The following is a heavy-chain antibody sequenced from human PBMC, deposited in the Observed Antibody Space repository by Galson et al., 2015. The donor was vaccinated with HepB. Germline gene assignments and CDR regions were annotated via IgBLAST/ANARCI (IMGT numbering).Heavy chain of an antibody. V-gene: IGHV3-33*08. D-gene: IGHD6-13*01. Sequence: SLRLSCAASGFSFSSYGVHWVRQAPGKGLEWVAVIWYDGTNKYYADSVKGRFTISRDNFKNTLYLQMNSLRAEDTAVYYCAKSYSSSWYPRDAFDIWGQGTMVTVSS. CDR1: GFSFSSYG. CDR2: IWYDGTNK. J-gene: IGHJ3*02. CDR3: AKSYSSSWYPRDAFDI.